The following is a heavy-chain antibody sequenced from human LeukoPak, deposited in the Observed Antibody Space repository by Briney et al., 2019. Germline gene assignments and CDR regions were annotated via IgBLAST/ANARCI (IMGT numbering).Heavy chain of an antibody. D-gene: IGHD2-15*01. CDR2: ISSSSITI. Sequence: GGSLRLSCAASGFTFSDYYMSWIRQAPGKGLEWVSFISSSSITIYYADSVKGRFTISRDNAEKSLYLQMNSLRAEDTAVYYCARDRGGSYSAIGYWGQGTLVTVSS. CDR3: ARDRGGSYSAIGY. CDR1: GFTFSDYY. J-gene: IGHJ4*02. V-gene: IGHV3-11*04.